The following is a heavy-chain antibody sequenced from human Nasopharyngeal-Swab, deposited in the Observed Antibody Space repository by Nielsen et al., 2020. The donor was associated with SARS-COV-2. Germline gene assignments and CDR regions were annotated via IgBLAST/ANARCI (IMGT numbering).Heavy chain of an antibody. V-gene: IGHV5-51*01. CDR2: IYPGDSDT. J-gene: IGHJ4*02. Sequence: VRQMPGKGLGWMGIIYPGDSDTRYSPSFQGQVTISADKCISTAYLQWSSLKASDTAMYYCARHFRGTYYYDSSGYTPLDYWGQGARVTVS. CDR3: ARHFRGTYYYDSSGYTPLDY. D-gene: IGHD3-22*01.